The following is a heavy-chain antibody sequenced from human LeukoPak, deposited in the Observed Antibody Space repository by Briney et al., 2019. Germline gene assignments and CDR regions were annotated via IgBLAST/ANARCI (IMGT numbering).Heavy chain of an antibody. Sequence: ASVKVSCKASGGTFSSYAISWVRQAPGQGLEWTGGIIPIFGTANYAQKFQGRVTITTDESTSTAYMELSSLRSEDTAVYYCATDRFGELPFDYWGQGTLVTVSS. CDR1: GGTFSSYA. D-gene: IGHD3-10*01. J-gene: IGHJ4*02. CDR2: IIPIFGTA. V-gene: IGHV1-69*05. CDR3: ATDRFGELPFDY.